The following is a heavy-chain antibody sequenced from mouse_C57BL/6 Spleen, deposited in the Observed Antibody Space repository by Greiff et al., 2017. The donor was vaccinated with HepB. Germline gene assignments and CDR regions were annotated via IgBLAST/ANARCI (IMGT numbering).Heavy chain of an antibody. CDR2: ISGGGGNT. V-gene: IGHV5-9*01. D-gene: IGHD3-3*01. CDR3: ARQEGGHFY. J-gene: IGHJ3*01. Sequence: DVMLVESGGGLVKPGGSLKLSCAASGFTFSSYTMSWVRQTPEKRLEWVATISGGGGNTYYPDSVKGRFTISRDNAKNTLYLQMSSLRSEDTALYYCARQEGGHFYWGQGTLVTVSA. CDR1: GFTFSSYT.